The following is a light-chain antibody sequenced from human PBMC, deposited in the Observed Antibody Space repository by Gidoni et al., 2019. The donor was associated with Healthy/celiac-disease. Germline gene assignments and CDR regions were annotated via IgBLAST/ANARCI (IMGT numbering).Light chain of an antibody. CDR2: DAS. CDR3: QKYNSAPLIT. CDR1: QDISNY. J-gene: IGKJ5*01. V-gene: IGKV1-27*01. Sequence: DIQMTQSPSSLSASVGDRVTITCRASQDISNYLAWYQQKPGKVPKLLIYDASTLQSGVPSRFSGSGSGTDFTLTISRLQPEDVATYYCQKYNSAPLITFGQGTRLEIK.